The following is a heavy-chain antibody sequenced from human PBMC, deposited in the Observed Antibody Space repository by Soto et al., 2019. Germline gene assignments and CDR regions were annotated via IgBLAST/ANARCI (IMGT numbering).Heavy chain of an antibody. Sequence: PGGSLRLSCAASGFTFDDYAMHWVRQAPGKGLEWVSGISASGGGTYFADSVKGRFTISRDNSKNTLYLQMNGLRAEDTALYFCAKDSSRVVRRLYYRMDVWGQGTTVTFAS. V-gene: IGHV3-23*01. CDR1: GFTFDDYA. CDR2: ISASGGGT. CDR3: AKDSSRVVRRLYYRMDV. D-gene: IGHD3-10*01. J-gene: IGHJ6*02.